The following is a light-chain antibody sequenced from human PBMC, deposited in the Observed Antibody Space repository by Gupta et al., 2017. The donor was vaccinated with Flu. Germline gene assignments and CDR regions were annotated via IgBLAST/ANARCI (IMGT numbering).Light chain of an antibody. Sequence: PPNLSLYPGERSNLHCRASQNVANYLAWYQQKPGQAPRPLIDDASHRAAGIPPRFSGSGSGTDFTLTISSLESEDFAVYYRQERGNWPRAFGQGTKLEIK. CDR2: DAS. CDR1: QNVANY. V-gene: IGKV3-11*01. J-gene: IGKJ2*01. CDR3: QERGNWPRA.